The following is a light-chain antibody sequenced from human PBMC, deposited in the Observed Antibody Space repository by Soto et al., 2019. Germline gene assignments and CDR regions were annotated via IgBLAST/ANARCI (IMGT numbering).Light chain of an antibody. CDR3: QQVKTYQLT. CDR2: AAS. J-gene: IGKJ4*01. V-gene: IGKV1-9*01. Sequence: DIQLTQSPSFLSASVGDRVTITCRASQDISSHLAWYQQKPGKAPKLLIYAASTLQSGVPSGFGGSESGTEFTLTITSLQPEDFATYYCQQVKTYQLTFGGGTKVEIK. CDR1: QDISSH.